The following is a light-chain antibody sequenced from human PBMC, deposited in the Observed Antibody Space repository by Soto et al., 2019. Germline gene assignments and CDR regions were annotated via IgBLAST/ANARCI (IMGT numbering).Light chain of an antibody. CDR2: EVN. J-gene: IGLJ1*01. V-gene: IGLV2-18*02. Sequence: QSALTQPPSVSGSPGQSVIISCTGTSSDVGTYNRVSWYQQPPGTAPKLMIFEVNNRPAGVPDRFSGSKSGNTASLTISGLHAEDEAVYYCSSYTSSSTYVFGTGTKLTVL. CDR1: SSDVGTYNR. CDR3: SSYTSSSTYV.